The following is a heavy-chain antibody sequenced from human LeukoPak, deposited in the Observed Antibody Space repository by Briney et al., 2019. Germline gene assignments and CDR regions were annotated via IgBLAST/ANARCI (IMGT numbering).Heavy chain of an antibody. V-gene: IGHV3-30*01. D-gene: IGHD2-2*02. J-gene: IGHJ5*02. CDR2: ISYDGSNK. CDR1: GFTFSSYA. CDR3: ARPHSTESGYCSSTSCYTLWT. Sequence: PGGSLRLSCAASGFTFSSYAMHWVRQALGKGLEWVAVISYDGSNKYYADSVKGRFTISRDNSKNTLYLQMNSLRAEDTAVYYCARPHSTESGYCSSTSCYTLWTWGQGTLVTVSS.